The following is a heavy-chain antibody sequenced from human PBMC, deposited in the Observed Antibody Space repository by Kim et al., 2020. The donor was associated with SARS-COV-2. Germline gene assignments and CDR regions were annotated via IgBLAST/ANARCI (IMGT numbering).Heavy chain of an antibody. V-gene: IGHV1-24*01. CDR2: FDPEDGET. CDR3: ATHGLNYDSSGYPDY. D-gene: IGHD3-22*01. J-gene: IGHJ4*02. CDR1: GYTLTELS. Sequence: ASVKVSCKVSGYTLTELSMHWVRQAPGKGLEWMGGFDPEDGETIYAQKFQGRVTMTEDTSTDTAYMELSSLRSEDTAVYYCATHGLNYDSSGYPDYWGQGTLVTVSS.